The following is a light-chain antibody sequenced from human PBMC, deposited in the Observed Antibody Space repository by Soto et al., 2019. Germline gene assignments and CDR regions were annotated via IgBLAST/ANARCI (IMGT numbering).Light chain of an antibody. CDR3: TSYIGTDLLV. J-gene: IGLJ2*01. Sequence: QSALTQPASVSGSPGQSITISCTGSRSDVGAYNYVSWYQHHPGKVPKLIIYAVSNRPSGVSNRFSGSKSANTASLTISGLQAEDEAEYYCTSYIGTDLLVFGGGTKLTVL. CDR1: RSDVGAYNY. V-gene: IGLV2-14*01. CDR2: AVS.